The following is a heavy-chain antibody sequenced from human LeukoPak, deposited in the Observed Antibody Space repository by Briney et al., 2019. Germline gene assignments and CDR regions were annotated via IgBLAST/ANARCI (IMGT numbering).Heavy chain of an antibody. CDR1: GGSISSYY. V-gene: IGHV4-59*01. D-gene: IGHD6-6*01. J-gene: IGHJ6*03. Sequence: TSETLSLTCTVSGGSISSYYWSWIRQPPGRGLEWIGYIYYSGSTNYNPSLKSRVTISVDTSKNQFSLKLSSVTAADTAVYYCARELEYSSPKGYYYMDVWGKGTTVTVSS. CDR3: ARELEYSSPKGYYYMDV. CDR2: IYYSGST.